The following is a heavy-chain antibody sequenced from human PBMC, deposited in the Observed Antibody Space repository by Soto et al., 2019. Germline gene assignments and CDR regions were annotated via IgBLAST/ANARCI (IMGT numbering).Heavy chain of an antibody. CDR2: INHSGST. Sequence: SETLSLTCAVYGGSFSGYYWSWIRQPPGKGLEWIGEINHSGSTNYNPSLKSRVTISVDTSKNQFSLKLSSVTAADTAVYYCARGGRWRNWFDPWGQGTLVTVS. CDR1: GGSFSGYY. D-gene: IGHD1-26*01. V-gene: IGHV4-34*01. CDR3: ARGGRWRNWFDP. J-gene: IGHJ5*02.